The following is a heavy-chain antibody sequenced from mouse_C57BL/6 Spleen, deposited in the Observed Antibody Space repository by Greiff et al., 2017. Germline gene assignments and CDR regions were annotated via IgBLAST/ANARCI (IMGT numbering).Heavy chain of an antibody. D-gene: IGHD1-1*01. CDR3: ARPYYGSSPFDY. Sequence: VQLQQSGPELVKPGASVKISCKASGYSFTGYYMNWVKQSPEKSLEWIGEINPSTGGTTYNQKFKAKATLTVDKSSSTAYMQLKSLTSEDSAVYYWARPYYGSSPFDYWGQGTTLTVSS. J-gene: IGHJ2*01. CDR2: INPSTGGT. CDR1: GYSFTGYY. V-gene: IGHV1-42*01.